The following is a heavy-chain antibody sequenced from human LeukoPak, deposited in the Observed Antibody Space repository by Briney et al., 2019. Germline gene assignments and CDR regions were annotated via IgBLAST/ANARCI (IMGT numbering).Heavy chain of an antibody. D-gene: IGHD3-10*01. CDR2: IRYDGSNN. Sequence: PGGSLRLSCAASGFTFSSYGMYWVRQAPGKGLEWVAFIRYDGSNNYYGDSVKGRFTISRDNSKNTPYLQMNSLRAEDTAVYYCAKGYGSGNFEFDPWGQGALVTVSS. CDR3: AKGYGSGNFEFDP. V-gene: IGHV3-30*02. CDR1: GFTFSSYG. J-gene: IGHJ5*02.